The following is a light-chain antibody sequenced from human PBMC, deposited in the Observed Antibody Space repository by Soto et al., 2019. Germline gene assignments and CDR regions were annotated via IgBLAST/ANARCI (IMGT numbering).Light chain of an antibody. CDR1: SSDVGCYNY. CDR3: SSYAGSTNV. Sequence: QSALTQPPSASGSPGQSVAISCTGTSSDVGCYNYVSWYQQHPGKAPKLMIYEVNKRPSGVPDRFSCSKSGNTASLTVSGLQAEDEADYYCSSYAGSTNVFGAGTKVTAL. V-gene: IGLV2-8*01. J-gene: IGLJ1*01. CDR2: EVN.